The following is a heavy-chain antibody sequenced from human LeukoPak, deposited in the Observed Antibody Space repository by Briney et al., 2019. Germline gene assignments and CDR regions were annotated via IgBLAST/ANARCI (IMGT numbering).Heavy chain of an antibody. CDR3: ARGGSYLSAFDI. D-gene: IGHD1-26*01. J-gene: IGHJ3*02. Sequence: GGSLRLSCAASGFIFRNYAMAWVRQAPGKGLEWVSAIIGSGGTYYADSVKGRFTISRDNSRNILYLQMNSLRAEDTALYYCARGGSYLSAFDIWGQGTMVTVSS. CDR1: GFIFRNYA. V-gene: IGHV3-23*01. CDR2: IIGSGGT.